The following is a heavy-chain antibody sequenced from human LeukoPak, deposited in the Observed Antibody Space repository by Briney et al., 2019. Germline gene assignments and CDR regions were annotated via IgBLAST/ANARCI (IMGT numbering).Heavy chain of an antibody. CDR1: GGSLSVFF. CDR3: AGEGGGSNRCLD. CDR2: IYATGTT. D-gene: IGHD3-16*02. J-gene: IGHJ1*01. V-gene: IGHV4-4*07. Sequence: PSETLSLTRTLSGGSLSVFFWSGIPAPAGEGVECIGRIYATGTTNYNPSLKSRVTMSVDTSKNQFSLKLTSVTAADTAVYYCAGEGGGSNRCLDWGQGTLVTVSS.